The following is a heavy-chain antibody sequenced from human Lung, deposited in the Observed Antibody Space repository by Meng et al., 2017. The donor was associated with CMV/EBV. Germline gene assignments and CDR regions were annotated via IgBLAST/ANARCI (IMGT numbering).Heavy chain of an antibody. V-gene: IGHV4-59*01. CDR3: ARGSYLAVEG. CDR1: GGSINSYY. Sequence: HVPLREAGPGLVKPSATLSLTCTVSGGSINSYYWSWIRQPPGQGLECRGYFYYRGNSNYNPSLKSRVTISVDTSKNLFSLNLTSVTAADAALYYCARGSYLAVEGWGLGTLVTVSS. CDR2: FYYRGNS. D-gene: IGHD2-21*01. J-gene: IGHJ4*02.